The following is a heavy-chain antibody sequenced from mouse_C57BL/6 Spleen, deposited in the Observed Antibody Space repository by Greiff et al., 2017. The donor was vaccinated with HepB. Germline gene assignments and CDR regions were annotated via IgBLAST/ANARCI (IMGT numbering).Heavy chain of an antibody. V-gene: IGHV1-26*01. Sequence: EVQLQQSGPELVKPGASVKISCKASGYTFTDYYMNWVKQSHGKSLEWIGDINPNNGGTSYNQKFKGKATLTVDKSSSTAYMELRSLTSEDSAVYYCARRGWYLRMDYWGQGTSVTVSS. CDR3: ARRGWYLRMDY. D-gene: IGHD2-1*01. J-gene: IGHJ4*01. CDR2: INPNNGGT. CDR1: GYTFTDYY.